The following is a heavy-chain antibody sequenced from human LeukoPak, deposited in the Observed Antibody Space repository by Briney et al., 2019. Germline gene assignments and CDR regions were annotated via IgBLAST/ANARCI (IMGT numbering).Heavy chain of an antibody. J-gene: IGHJ4*02. CDR1: GFTFSSYG. D-gene: IGHD3-10*01. Sequence: GGSLRLSCAASGFTFSSYGMHWVRQAPGKGLEWVAVISYDGSNKYYADSVKGRFTISRDNSKNTLYLQMNSLRAEDTAVYYCAEDRIWFGELLSLDYWGQGTLVTVSS. CDR3: AEDRIWFGELLSLDY. CDR2: ISYDGSNK. V-gene: IGHV3-30*18.